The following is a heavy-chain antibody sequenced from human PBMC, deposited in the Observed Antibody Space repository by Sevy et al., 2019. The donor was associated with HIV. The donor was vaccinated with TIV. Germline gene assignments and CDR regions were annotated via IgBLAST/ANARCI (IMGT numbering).Heavy chain of an antibody. CDR1: GFTFSANW. CDR2: IKADGSDK. CDR3: AHETFGRFES. V-gene: IGHV3-7*01. Sequence: GGSLRLSCAASGFTFSANWMNWVRQAPGKGLEWVANIKADGSDKHYVDLVGGRFIISRDNAKNLLFLKMNSVRVEDTAVYYCAHETFGRFESWGQGTLVTVSS. D-gene: IGHD3-16*01. J-gene: IGHJ4*02.